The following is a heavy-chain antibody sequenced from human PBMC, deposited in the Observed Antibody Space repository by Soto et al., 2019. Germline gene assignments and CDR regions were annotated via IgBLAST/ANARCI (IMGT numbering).Heavy chain of an antibody. CDR2: ISAYNGNT. D-gene: IGHD6-6*01. CDR3: ARDVSNSARRPPFDP. Sequence: VASVKVSCKASGYTFTSYGISWVRQAPGQGLEWMGWISAYNGNTNYAQKLQGRVTMTTDTSTSTAYMELRSLRSDDTAVYYCARDVSNSARRPPFDPWGQGTLVTVSS. CDR1: GYTFTSYG. V-gene: IGHV1-18*01. J-gene: IGHJ5*02.